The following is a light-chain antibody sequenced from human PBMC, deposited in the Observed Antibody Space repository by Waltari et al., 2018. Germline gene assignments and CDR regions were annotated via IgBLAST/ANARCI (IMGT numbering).Light chain of an antibody. Sequence: DIQVTQSPSSLSASVGDRVTITCQASQDISNYLNWYQQKPGKAPKLLIYDTSHLQTGVPSRFSGSGGGTAFTCTISSLQPEDIATYYCQQYENFPVTFGQGTRLEIK. CDR2: DTS. J-gene: IGKJ5*01. V-gene: IGKV1-33*01. CDR1: QDISNY. CDR3: QQYENFPVT.